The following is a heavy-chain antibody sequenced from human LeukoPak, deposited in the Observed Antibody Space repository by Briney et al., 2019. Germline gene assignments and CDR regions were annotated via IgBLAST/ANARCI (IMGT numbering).Heavy chain of an antibody. V-gene: IGHV3-66*02. CDR3: ARDQRSESYYPWGWFDP. Sequence: PGGSLRLSCAASGFAVSTNYLSWVRQAPGKGLEWVSVIYSDGSTYYTDSVKGRFTISRDNSKNTLYLQMNSLRPEGTAVYYCARDQRSESYYPWGWFDPWGQGTLVTVSS. D-gene: IGHD1-26*01. CDR2: IYSDGST. CDR1: GFAVSTNY. J-gene: IGHJ5*02.